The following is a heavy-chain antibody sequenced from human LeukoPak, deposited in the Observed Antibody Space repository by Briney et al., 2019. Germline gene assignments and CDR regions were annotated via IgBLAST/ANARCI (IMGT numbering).Heavy chain of an antibody. CDR2: INHSGST. J-gene: IGHJ6*03. V-gene: IGHV4-34*01. CDR1: GVSFSGYY. CDR3: ARLWESYYYYMDV. Sequence: PSETLSLTCAVYGVSFSGYYWSWIRQPPGKGLEWIGEINHSGSTNCNPSLKSRVTISVDTSKNQFSLKLSSVTAADTAVYYCARLWESYYYYMDVWGKGTTVTVSS. D-gene: IGHD1-26*01.